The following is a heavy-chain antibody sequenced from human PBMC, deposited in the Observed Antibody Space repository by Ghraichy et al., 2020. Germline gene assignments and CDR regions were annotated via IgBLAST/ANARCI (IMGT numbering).Heavy chain of an antibody. CDR2: ISAYNGNT. CDR3: ARVADLGGMDV. Sequence: GESLNISCKASGYTFTSFGITWVRQAPAQGFEWMGWISAYNGNTNHAQKFQGRVTMTTDTSTSTAYMELRSLRSDDTAVYYCARVADLGGMDVWGQGTTVTVSS. D-gene: IGHD3-3*01. CDR1: GYTFTSFG. J-gene: IGHJ6*02. V-gene: IGHV1-18*01.